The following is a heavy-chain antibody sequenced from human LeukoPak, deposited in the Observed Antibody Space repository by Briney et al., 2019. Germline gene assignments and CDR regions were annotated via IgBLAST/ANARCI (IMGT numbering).Heavy chain of an antibody. J-gene: IGHJ4*02. CDR1: GGSISSGGYS. Sequence: SETLSLTCAVSGGSISSGGYSWSWIRQPPGKGLEWIGYIFSSGNTYYTPSLKSRVTISVDKSKNQFSLKLSSVTAADTAVYYCARSIAVAGNDYWGQGTLVTVSS. CDR2: IFSSGNT. V-gene: IGHV4-30-4*07. CDR3: ARSIAVAGNDY. D-gene: IGHD6-19*01.